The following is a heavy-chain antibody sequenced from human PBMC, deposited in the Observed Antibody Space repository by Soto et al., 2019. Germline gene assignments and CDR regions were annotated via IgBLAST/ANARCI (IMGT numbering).Heavy chain of an antibody. J-gene: IGHJ5*02. CDR3: ARSNFGDWFDP. Sequence: GGSLRLSCASSGFTFISYSMNWVRQAPGKGLEWVSYISSSSSTIYYADSVKGRFTISRDNAKNSLYLQMNSLRAEDTAVYYCARSNFGDWFDPWGQGTLVTVSS. CDR2: ISSSSSTI. D-gene: IGHD7-27*01. CDR1: GFTFISYS. V-gene: IGHV3-48*01.